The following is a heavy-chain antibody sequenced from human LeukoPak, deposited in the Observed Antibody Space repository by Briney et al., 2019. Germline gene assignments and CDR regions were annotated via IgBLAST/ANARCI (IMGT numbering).Heavy chain of an antibody. V-gene: IGHV5-51*01. CDR1: GYSLTSYW. CDR3: AGLLSLNWFDP. J-gene: IGHJ5*02. D-gene: IGHD2-2*01. Sequence: NAGESLKISCKGSGYSLTSYWIGWVRQMPGKGLEWVGIIYPGDSDTRYSPSFQGQVTISADKSISTAYLQWSSLKASDTAMYYCAGLLSLNWFDPWGQGTLVTVSS. CDR2: IYPGDSDT.